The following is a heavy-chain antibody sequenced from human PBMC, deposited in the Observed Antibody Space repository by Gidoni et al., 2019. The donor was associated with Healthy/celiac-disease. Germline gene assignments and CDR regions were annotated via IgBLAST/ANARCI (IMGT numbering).Heavy chain of an antibody. CDR3: ARVVYGGVAEYFQH. CDR2: IIPILGIA. Sequence: QVQLVQSGAEVKKPGSSVKVSCKAPGGTFSSYTISWVRQAPGQGLEWLGRIIPILGIANYAQKFQGRVTITADKSTSTAYMELSSLRSEDTAVYYCARVVYGGVAEYFQHWGQGTLVTVSS. J-gene: IGHJ1*01. CDR1: GGTFSSYT. D-gene: IGHD3-16*01. V-gene: IGHV1-69*02.